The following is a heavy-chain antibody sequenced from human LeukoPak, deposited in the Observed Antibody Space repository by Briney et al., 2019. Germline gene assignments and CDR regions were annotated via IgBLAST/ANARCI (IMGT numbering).Heavy chain of an antibody. CDR2: ISYDGSNK. Sequence: GRSLRLSCAASGFTFSSYAMRWVRQAPGKGLEWVAVISYDGSNKYYADSVKGRFTISRDNSKNTLYLQMNSLRAEDTAVYYCARDRPPSSWYCGANWFDPWGQGTLVTVSS. V-gene: IGHV3-30-3*01. CDR1: GFTFSSYA. J-gene: IGHJ5*02. CDR3: ARDRPPSSWYCGANWFDP. D-gene: IGHD6-13*01.